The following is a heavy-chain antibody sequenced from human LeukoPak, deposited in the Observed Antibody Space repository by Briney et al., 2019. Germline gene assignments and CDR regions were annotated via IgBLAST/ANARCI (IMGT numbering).Heavy chain of an antibody. V-gene: IGHV3-9*01. D-gene: IGHD6-13*01. J-gene: IGHJ4*02. CDR3: AKDIAAAGTGSFDY. CDR1: GFTLDDYA. Sequence: PGRSLRLSCAASGFTLDDYAMHWVRQAPGKGLEWVSGISWNSGSIGYADSVKGRFTISRDNAKNSLYLQMNSLRAEDTALYYCAKDIAAAGTGSFDYWGQGTLVTVSS. CDR2: ISWNSGSI.